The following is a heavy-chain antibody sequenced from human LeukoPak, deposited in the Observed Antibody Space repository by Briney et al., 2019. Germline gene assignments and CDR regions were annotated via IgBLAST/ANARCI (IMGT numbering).Heavy chain of an antibody. V-gene: IGHV3-23*01. CDR1: GFTFSTYT. CDR2: ISTSGTSS. J-gene: IGHJ4*02. CDR3: VKDRGYSYGYDY. Sequence: GGSLRLSCAASGFTFSTYTMAWVRQAPGGGLEWVSAISTSGTSSYYADSVKGRFTISRDNSKNTLYMQMNSLRAEDTAMYYCVKDRGYSYGYDYWGQGTLVTVSS. D-gene: IGHD5-18*01.